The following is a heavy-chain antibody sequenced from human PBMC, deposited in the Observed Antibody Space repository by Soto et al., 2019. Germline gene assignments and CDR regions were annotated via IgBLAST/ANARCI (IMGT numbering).Heavy chain of an antibody. CDR3: AKGFYGGYSRSPPTHLDY. Sequence: QVQLVESGGGVVQPGRSLRLSCAASGFTFSSYGMHWVRQAPGKGLEWVAVISYDGSNKYYADSVKGRFTISRDNSKNTLYLQMSSLRAEDTAVYYCAKGFYGGYSRSPPTHLDYWGQGNLVTVSS. CDR1: GFTFSSYG. D-gene: IGHD4-17*01. CDR2: ISYDGSNK. J-gene: IGHJ4*02. V-gene: IGHV3-30*18.